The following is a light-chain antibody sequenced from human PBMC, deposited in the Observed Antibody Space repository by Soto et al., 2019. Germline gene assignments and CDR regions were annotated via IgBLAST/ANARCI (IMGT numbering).Light chain of an antibody. CDR2: STN. CDR3: VLYMGSGISV. V-gene: IGLV8-61*01. CDR1: SAPVSTIYY. Sequence: QTVVTQEPSFSVSLGGQSPSPGALSSAPVSTIYYPSWYQQTPGQAPRTLIYSTNIRSSGVPDRFSGSILGNKAALTITGAQADDESDYYCVLYMGSGISVFGGGTKLTVL. J-gene: IGLJ2*01.